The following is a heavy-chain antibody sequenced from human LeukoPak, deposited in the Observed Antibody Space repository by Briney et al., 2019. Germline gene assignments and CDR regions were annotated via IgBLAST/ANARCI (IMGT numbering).Heavy chain of an antibody. V-gene: IGHV4-39*07. CDR1: GGSISSHNYY. CDR2: IYYSGST. CDR3: AGEWELLDH. D-gene: IGHD1-26*01. Sequence: PSETLSLTCTVSGGSISSHNYYWGWIRQPPGKGLEWIGSIYYSGSTYYNPSLKSRVTISVDTSKNQFSLKLSSVTAADTAVYYCAGEWELLDHWGQGTLVTVSS. J-gene: IGHJ4*02.